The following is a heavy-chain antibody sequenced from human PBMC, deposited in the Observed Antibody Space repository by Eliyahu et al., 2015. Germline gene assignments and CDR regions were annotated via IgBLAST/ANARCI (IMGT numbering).Heavy chain of an antibody. Sequence: YSMNWVRQAPGKGLEWVSSTSSSSTYIYYVDSVKGRFTISRDNAENSLYLQMNSLRAEDTAVYYCARGYCSGGSCKGPNYYYYGMDVWGQGTTVTVSS. CDR2: TSSSSTYI. CDR1: YS. D-gene: IGHD2-15*01. CDR3: ARGYCSGGSCKGPNYYYYGMDV. V-gene: IGHV3-21*01. J-gene: IGHJ6*02.